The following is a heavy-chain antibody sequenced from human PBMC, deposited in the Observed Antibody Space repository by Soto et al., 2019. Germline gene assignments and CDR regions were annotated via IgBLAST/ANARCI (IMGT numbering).Heavy chain of an antibody. D-gene: IGHD1-26*01. CDR3: ARRGSGSYYDY. V-gene: IGHV3-23*01. J-gene: IGHJ4*02. CDR2: ISGSGGST. CDR1: GFTFSSYA. Sequence: EVQLLESGGGLVQPGGSLRLTCAASGFTFSSYAMRWVRQAPGKGLEWVSAISGSGGSTYYADSVKGRFTISRDNSKNTLYLQMNSLRAEDTAVYYCARRGSGSYYDYWGQGTLVIVSS.